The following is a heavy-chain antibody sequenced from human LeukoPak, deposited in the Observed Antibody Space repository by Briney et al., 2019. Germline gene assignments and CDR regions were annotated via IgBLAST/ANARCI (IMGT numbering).Heavy chain of an antibody. J-gene: IGHJ4*02. D-gene: IGHD3-9*01. CDR3: AKDYYDILTGYYY. Sequence: PGGSLRLSCAASGFTFSSYGMHWVRQAPGKGLEWVAFIRYDGSNKYYADSVKGRFTISRDNSKNTLYLQMNSLRAEDTAVYYCAKDYYDILTGYYYWGQGTLVTVSS. V-gene: IGHV3-30*02. CDR1: GFTFSSYG. CDR2: IRYDGSNK.